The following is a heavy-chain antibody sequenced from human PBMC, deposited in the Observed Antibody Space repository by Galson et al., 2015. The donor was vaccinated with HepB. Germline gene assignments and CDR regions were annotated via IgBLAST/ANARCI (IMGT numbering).Heavy chain of an antibody. V-gene: IGHV1-69*04. CDR1: GGTFSSYT. J-gene: IGHJ4*02. D-gene: IGHD3-3*01. CDR2: IIPILGIA. Sequence: SVKVSCKASGGTFSSYTISWVRQAPGQGLEWMGRIIPILGIANYAQKFQGRVTITADKSTSTAYMELSSLRSEDTAVYYCARDFLVHNHTISTTRGSGEFDYWGQGTLVTVSS. CDR3: ARDFLVHNHTISTTRGSGEFDY.